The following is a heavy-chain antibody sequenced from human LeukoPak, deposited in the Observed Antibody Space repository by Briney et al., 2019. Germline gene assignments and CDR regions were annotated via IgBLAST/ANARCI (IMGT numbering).Heavy chain of an antibody. D-gene: IGHD2-2*01. CDR2: INHSGST. Sequence: PSETLSLTCAVYGGSFSGYYWSWIRQPPGKGLEWIGEINHSGSTNYNPSLKSRVTISVDTSKNQFSLKLSSVTAADTAVYYCARGAGYCSSTSCYNYYYGMDVWGKGTTVTVSS. J-gene: IGHJ6*04. V-gene: IGHV4-34*01. CDR3: ARGAGYCSSTSCYNYYYGMDV. CDR1: GGSFSGYY.